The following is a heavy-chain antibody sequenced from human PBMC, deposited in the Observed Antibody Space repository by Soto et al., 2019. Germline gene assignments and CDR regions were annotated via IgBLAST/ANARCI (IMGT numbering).Heavy chain of an antibody. Sequence: GGSLRLSCADSGFTFSTYAMNWVRQAPGKGLEWVSVIFSGDNTYYSDSVKGRFTISRDNSKNTVYLQMNRLRGDDTAVYFCATGLTLPVRPSFDTWGQGTLVTVSS. CDR1: GFTFSTYA. CDR3: ATGLTLPVRPSFDT. J-gene: IGHJ5*02. D-gene: IGHD2-21*02. V-gene: IGHV3-53*01. CDR2: IFSGDNT.